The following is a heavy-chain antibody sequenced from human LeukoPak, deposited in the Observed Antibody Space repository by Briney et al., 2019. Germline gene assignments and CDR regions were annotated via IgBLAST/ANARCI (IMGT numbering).Heavy chain of an antibody. CDR2: MNPNSGNT. D-gene: IGHD1-26*01. Sequence: ASVKVSCKASGYVFIDYHLHWVRQATGQGLEWMGWMNPNSGNTGYAQKFQGRVTITRNTSISTAYMELSSLRSEDTAVYYCARGRRYSGSYSPLDPWGQGTLVTVSS. V-gene: IGHV1-8*03. CDR1: GYVFIDYH. J-gene: IGHJ5*02. CDR3: ARGRRYSGSYSPLDP.